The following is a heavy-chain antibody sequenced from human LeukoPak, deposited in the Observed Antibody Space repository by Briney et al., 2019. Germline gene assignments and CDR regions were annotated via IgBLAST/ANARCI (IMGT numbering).Heavy chain of an antibody. J-gene: IGHJ4*02. CDR3: ANDRDCYDRTYYFDY. CDR1: GFTFSSYA. V-gene: IGHV3-23*01. D-gene: IGHD3-22*01. Sequence: PGGSLRLSCAASGFTFSSYAMSWVRQAPGKGLEWVSAISGSGGSTYYADSVKGRFTISRDNSKNTLYLQMNSLRAEDTDVYYCANDRDCYDRTYYFDYWGQGTLVTVSS. CDR2: ISGSGGST.